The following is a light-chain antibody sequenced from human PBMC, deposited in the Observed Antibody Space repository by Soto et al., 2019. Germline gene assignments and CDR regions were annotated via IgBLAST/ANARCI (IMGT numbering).Light chain of an antibody. CDR1: QSVGRY. V-gene: IGKV3-11*01. J-gene: IGKJ1*01. CDR3: HQRSNWAWT. CDR2: DAS. Sequence: EIVLTQSPATLSLSPGERATLYCRASQSVGRYLVWYQQKPGQAPRLLIYDASTRATGIPARFSGSGSGTDFTLTISSLEPEDFAIYFCHQRSNWAWTFGQGTKV.